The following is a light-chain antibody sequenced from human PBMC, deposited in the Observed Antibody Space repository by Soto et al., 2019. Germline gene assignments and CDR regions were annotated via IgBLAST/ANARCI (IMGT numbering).Light chain of an antibody. Sequence: DIQMTQSPSSLSASVGDRVTITCRASQSISSYLNWYQQRPGKAPKLLIYAASSLQSGVSSRFSGSGSGTDFTLTISRLEPEDFAVYYCQQYGGSPMTFGQGTKVEIK. J-gene: IGKJ1*01. V-gene: IGKV1-39*01. CDR1: QSISSY. CDR3: QQYGGSPMT. CDR2: AAS.